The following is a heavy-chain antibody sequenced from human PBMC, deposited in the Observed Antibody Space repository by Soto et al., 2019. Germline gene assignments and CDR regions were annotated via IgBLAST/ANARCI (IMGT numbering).Heavy chain of an antibody. V-gene: IGHV5-10-1*01. Sequence: ECLEMSVKSSGDSCTSYWISGVRQIPGKGLEWMGRIDPSDSYTNYSPSFQGHVTISADKSISTAYLQWSSLKASDTAMYYCARQPYCTNGVCYSDYYYYYGMDVWGQGTTVTVYS. J-gene: IGHJ6*02. D-gene: IGHD2-8*01. CDR3: ARQPYCTNGVCYSDYYYYYGMDV. CDR1: GDSCTSYW. CDR2: IDPSDSYT.